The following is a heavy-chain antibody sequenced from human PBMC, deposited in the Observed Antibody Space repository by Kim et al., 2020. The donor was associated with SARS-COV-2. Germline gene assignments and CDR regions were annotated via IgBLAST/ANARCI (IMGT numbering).Heavy chain of an antibody. CDR2: LSYSGRT. Sequence: SETLSLTCSVSGGSLSSSISYWVWIRQPPGKGLEWIGSLSYSGRTYYNASLESRVTISVDTSKNRFSLNLTSVTATDTAVYYCAAFYAYNYFDPWGQETLVTVSS. D-gene: IGHD1-1*01. CDR3: AAFYAYNYFDP. J-gene: IGHJ5*02. CDR1: GGSLSSSISY. V-gene: IGHV4-39*02.